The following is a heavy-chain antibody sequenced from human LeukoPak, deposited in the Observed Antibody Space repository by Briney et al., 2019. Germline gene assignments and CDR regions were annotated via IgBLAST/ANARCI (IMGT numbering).Heavy chain of an antibody. CDR1: GFTFSSYE. D-gene: IGHD6-6*01. V-gene: IGHV3-21*01. CDR2: ISSSSSYI. J-gene: IGHJ4*02. CDR3: ARDFPIAARPSRVIDY. Sequence: AGGSLRLSCAASGFTFSSYEMNWVRQAPGKGLEWVSSISSSSSYIYYADSVKGRFTISRDNAKNSLYLQMNSLRAEDTAVYYCARDFPIAARPSRVIDYWGQGTLVTVSS.